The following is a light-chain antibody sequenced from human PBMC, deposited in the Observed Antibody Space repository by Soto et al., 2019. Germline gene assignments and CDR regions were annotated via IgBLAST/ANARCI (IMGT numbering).Light chain of an antibody. V-gene: IGKV3-20*01. Sequence: LVLTHSPGTLSLSAWERATLSCMLFHSVSSSYLAWYQHKPCQAPRLLIYGAYTRATGIPVRFSGSGSGTDFTLTISRLEPEDFAVYYCQQYGSSPPVTFGQGTKVDIK. CDR1: HSVSSSY. CDR2: GAY. CDR3: QQYGSSPPVT. J-gene: IGKJ1*01.